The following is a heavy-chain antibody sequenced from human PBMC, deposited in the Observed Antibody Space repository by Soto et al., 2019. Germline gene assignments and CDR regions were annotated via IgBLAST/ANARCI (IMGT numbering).Heavy chain of an antibody. CDR1: GFSFSSYG. CDR3: ARYRGGGNYYYFDY. D-gene: IGHD1-26*01. Sequence: QVQLVESGGGVVQPGRSLRLSCAASGFSFSSYGMHWVRQAPGKGLEWVAIIWYDGSNKYYGDSVKGRFTISRDNSTNTLYLQMNSLRAEDTAVYYCARYRGGGNYYYFDYWGQGTLLTVSS. V-gene: IGHV3-33*01. J-gene: IGHJ4*02. CDR2: IWYDGSNK.